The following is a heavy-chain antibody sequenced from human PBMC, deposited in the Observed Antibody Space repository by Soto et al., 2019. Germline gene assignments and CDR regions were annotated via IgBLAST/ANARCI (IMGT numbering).Heavy chain of an antibody. J-gene: IGHJ4*02. V-gene: IGHV3-9*01. Sequence: GGSLRLSCAASGFTFDDYAMHWVRQAPGKGLEWVSGISWNSGSIGYADSVKGRFTISRDNAKNSLYLQMNSLRAEDTALYYCAKDQQWMVRGGSECWGQGTLVTVSS. CDR3: AKDQQWMVRGGSEC. CDR1: GFTFDDYA. D-gene: IGHD6-19*01. CDR2: ISWNSGSI.